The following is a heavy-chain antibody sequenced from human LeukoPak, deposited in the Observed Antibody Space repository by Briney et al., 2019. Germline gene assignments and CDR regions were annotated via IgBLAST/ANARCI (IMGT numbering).Heavy chain of an antibody. CDR2: IYYSGST. D-gene: IGHD3-3*01. CDR3: ARAAPYDFWSGYYTSTYYYYYMDV. V-gene: IGHV4-39*07. J-gene: IGHJ6*03. Sequence: SETLSLTCTVSGGSISSSSYYWGWIRQPPGKGLEWIGSIYYSGSTYYNPSLKSRVTISVDTSKNQFSLKLSSVTAADTAVYYCARAAPYDFWSGYYTSTYYYYYMDVWGKGTTVTVSS. CDR1: GGSISSSSYY.